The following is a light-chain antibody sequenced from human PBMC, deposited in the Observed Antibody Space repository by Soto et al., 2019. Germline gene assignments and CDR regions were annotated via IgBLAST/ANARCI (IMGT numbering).Light chain of an antibody. V-gene: IGKV3-11*01. Sequence: DIVLTQSPATLSLSPGERATLSCRASQSVARFLAWYQQKPGQAPRLLIYDISNRAAGIPARFSGSGSGTDFTLTISSLEPEDFAVYYCQQRNFWLTFGGGTKVYIK. CDR2: DIS. CDR3: QQRNFWLT. CDR1: QSVARF. J-gene: IGKJ4*01.